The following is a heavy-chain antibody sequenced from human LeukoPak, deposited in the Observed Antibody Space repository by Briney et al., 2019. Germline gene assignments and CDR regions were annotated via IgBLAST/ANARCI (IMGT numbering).Heavy chain of an antibody. CDR3: ARGKEYSSAHGQDY. D-gene: IGHD6-6*01. CDR1: AYTFTGYY. Sequence: ASVKVSCKASAYTFTGYYMHWVRQAPGQGLEWMGWINPNSGDRNYAQKFQGRVTMTRDTSISTAYMELSRLRSDDTAVYYCARGKEYSSAHGQDYWGQGTLVTVSS. J-gene: IGHJ4*02. V-gene: IGHV1-2*02. CDR2: INPNSGDR.